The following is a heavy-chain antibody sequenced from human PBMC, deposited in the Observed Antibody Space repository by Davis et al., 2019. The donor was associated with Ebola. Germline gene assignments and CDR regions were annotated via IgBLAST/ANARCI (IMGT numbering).Heavy chain of an antibody. CDR2: IYIGGST. V-gene: IGHV3-66*01. J-gene: IGHJ4*02. CDR1: GFTVSSNY. D-gene: IGHD4-17*01. Sequence: GESLKISCAASGFTVSSNYMSWVRQAPGKGLEWVSVIYIGGSTYYADSVKGRFTISRDNPKNTVYLQMNSLRAEDTAVYYCARDKGNDYGDHLGYWGQGTLVTVSS. CDR3: ARDKGNDYGDHLGY.